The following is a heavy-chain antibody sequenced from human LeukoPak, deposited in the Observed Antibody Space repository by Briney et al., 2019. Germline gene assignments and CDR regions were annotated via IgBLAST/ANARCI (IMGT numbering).Heavy chain of an antibody. Sequence: PGGSLRLSCAASGFTFSSYGMHWVRQAPGKALEWVAVIWYDGSNKYYADSVKGRFTISRDNSKNTLYLQMNSLRAEDTAVYYCARDRGPYVLLWFGELNWFDPWGQGTLVTVSS. V-gene: IGHV3-33*01. CDR2: IWYDGSNK. D-gene: IGHD3-10*01. CDR1: GFTFSSYG. J-gene: IGHJ5*02. CDR3: ARDRGPYVLLWFGELNWFDP.